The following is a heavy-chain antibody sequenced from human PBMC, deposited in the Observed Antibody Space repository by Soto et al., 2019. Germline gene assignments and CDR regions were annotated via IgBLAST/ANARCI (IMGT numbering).Heavy chain of an antibody. J-gene: IGHJ4*02. Sequence: SETLSLTCTVSGGSVSSVGYYWSWIRQHPGKGLEWIGYITYSGNTYYNPSLESRVTMSADTSKNQFSLKLSSVTAADTAVYFCVRGGSCTNGVCSVFDYWGQGXLVTVSS. CDR3: VRGGSCTNGVCSVFDY. CDR1: GGSVSSVGYY. CDR2: ITYSGNT. D-gene: IGHD2-8*01. V-gene: IGHV4-31*03.